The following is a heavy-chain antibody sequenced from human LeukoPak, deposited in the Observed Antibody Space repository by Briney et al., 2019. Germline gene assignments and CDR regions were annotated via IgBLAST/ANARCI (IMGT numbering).Heavy chain of an antibody. Sequence: ASVKVSCKASGGTFSSYAISWVRQAPGQGLEWMGRIIPILGIANYAQKFQGRVTITADKSTSTAYMELRSLRSDDTAVYYCARAYYYDSSGYSLALDYWGQGTLVTVSS. D-gene: IGHD3-22*01. J-gene: IGHJ4*02. CDR1: GGTFSSYA. CDR3: ARAYYYDSSGYSLALDY. V-gene: IGHV1-69*04. CDR2: IIPILGIA.